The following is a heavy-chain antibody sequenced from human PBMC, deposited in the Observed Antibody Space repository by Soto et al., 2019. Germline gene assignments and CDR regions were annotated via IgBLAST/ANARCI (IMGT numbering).Heavy chain of an antibody. J-gene: IGHJ5*02. D-gene: IGHD2-15*01. Sequence: SETLSLTCTVSGGSISSYYWSWIRQPPGKGLEWIGYIYYSGSTNYNPSLKSRVTISVDTSKNQFSLKLSSVNAADTAVYYCAGRLVAATRPPFDPWGQGTLVTVSS. V-gene: IGHV4-59*01. CDR2: IYYSGST. CDR1: GGSISSYY. CDR3: AGRLVAATRPPFDP.